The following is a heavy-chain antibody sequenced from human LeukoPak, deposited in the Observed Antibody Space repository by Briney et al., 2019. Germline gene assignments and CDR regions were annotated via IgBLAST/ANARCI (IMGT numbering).Heavy chain of an antibody. D-gene: IGHD4-17*01. CDR1: GFTVSSKY. CDR2: IYSGGST. Sequence: QPGGSLRLSCAGSGFTVSSKYMSWVRQAPGKGLEWVSVIYSGGSTYYADSVKGRFTISRDNSKNTLYLQMNSLRAEDTAVYYCARASALGTVTPYYGMDVWGQGTTVTVSS. J-gene: IGHJ6*02. CDR3: ARASALGTVTPYYGMDV. V-gene: IGHV3-53*01.